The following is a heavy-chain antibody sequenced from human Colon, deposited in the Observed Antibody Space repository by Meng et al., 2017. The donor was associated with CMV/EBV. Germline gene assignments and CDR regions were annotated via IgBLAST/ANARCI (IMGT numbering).Heavy chain of an antibody. D-gene: IGHD6-19*01. CDR1: GYTGYY. CDR2: INMDSAST. CDR3: ARAVADSYGLDV. Sequence: ASVKVSCKASGYTGYYIHWVRQAPGRGLEGMGWINMDSASTKGPQKFQGRVTMTRDPSMSSATMELSRLTSDDTAIYYCARAVADSYGLDVWGQGTTVTVSS. J-gene: IGHJ6*02. V-gene: IGHV1-2*02.